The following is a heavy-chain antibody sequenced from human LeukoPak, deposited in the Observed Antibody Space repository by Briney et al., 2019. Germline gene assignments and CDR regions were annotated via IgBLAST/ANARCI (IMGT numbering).Heavy chain of an antibody. CDR1: GGSISSSSYY. CDR3: ARYCSGGSCFLDY. V-gene: IGHV4-39*01. CDR2: VYYSGST. Sequence: SETLSLTCTVSGGSISSSSYYWGWIRQPPGKGLEWIGSVYYSGSTYYNPSLKSRVTISVDTSKNQFSLRLSSVTAADTAVYYCARYCSGGSCFLDYWGQGTLVTVSS. D-gene: IGHD2-15*01. J-gene: IGHJ4*02.